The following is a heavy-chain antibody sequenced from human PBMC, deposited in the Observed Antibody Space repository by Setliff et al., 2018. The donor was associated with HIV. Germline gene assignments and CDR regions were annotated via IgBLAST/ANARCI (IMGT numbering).Heavy chain of an antibody. CDR3: ASETGASRGWFGY. CDR2: ISGSSSPI. CDR1: GLTFSTHS. V-gene: IGHV3-48*04. D-gene: IGHD6-13*01. Sequence: GGSLRLSCAASGLTFSTHSMNWVRQAPGKGLEWVSYISGSSSPIYYAGSVKGRFTISRDNAKNSLYLQMNSLTAEDTAVYYCASETGASRGWFGYWGQGTLVTVSS. J-gene: IGHJ5*01.